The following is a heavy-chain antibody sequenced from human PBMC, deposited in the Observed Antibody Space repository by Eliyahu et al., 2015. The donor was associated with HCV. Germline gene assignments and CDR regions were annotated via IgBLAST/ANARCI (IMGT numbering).Heavy chain of an antibody. CDR3: ARAGGGYEFLY. D-gene: IGHD5-12*01. Sequence: QVQLVQSGAEVKXPGASVXXSXXASGYTFTSXXISWVRQAPGQGXEWMGWISAYNGNTNYAQKLQGRVTMTTDTSTSTAYMELRSLRSDDTAVYYCARAGGGYEFLYWGQGTLVTVSS. V-gene: IGHV1-18*01. CDR1: GYTFTSXX. CDR2: ISAYNGNT. J-gene: IGHJ4*02.